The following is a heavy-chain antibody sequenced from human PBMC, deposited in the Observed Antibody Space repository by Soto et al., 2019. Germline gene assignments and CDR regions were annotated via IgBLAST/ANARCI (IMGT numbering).Heavy chain of an antibody. J-gene: IGHJ4*02. Sequence: QVQLVESGGGVVQPGRSLRLSCAASGFTFSSYAMHWVRQAPGKGLEWVAVISYDGSNKYYADTVKGRFTISRDNSKNTLYLQMNSLIAEDTAVYYCARPKSGYDSSGYYSHWGQGTLVTVYS. V-gene: IGHV3-30-3*01. D-gene: IGHD3-22*01. CDR3: ARPKSGYDSSGYYSH. CDR2: ISYDGSNK. CDR1: GFTFSSYA.